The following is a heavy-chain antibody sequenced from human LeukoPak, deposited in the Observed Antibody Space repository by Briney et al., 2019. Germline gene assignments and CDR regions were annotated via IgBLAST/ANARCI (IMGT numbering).Heavy chain of an antibody. J-gene: IGHJ3*02. CDR2: ISYDGSSK. Sequence: GGSLRLSCAASGFTFSSYGMHWVRQAPGKGLEWVAVISYDGSSKYYADSVKGRFTISRDNSKNTLYLQMNSLRAEDTAVYYCARARSSYGYGDAFDIWGQGTMVTVSS. D-gene: IGHD5-18*01. CDR1: GFTFSSYG. CDR3: ARARSSYGYGDAFDI. V-gene: IGHV3-30*19.